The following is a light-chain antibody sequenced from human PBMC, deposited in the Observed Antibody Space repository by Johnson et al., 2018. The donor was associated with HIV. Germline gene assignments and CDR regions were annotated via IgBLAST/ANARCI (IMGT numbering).Light chain of an antibody. J-gene: IGLJ1*01. CDR2: DNN. CDR1: SSDIGNNY. V-gene: IGLV1-51*01. Sequence: QSVLTQPPSLSAAPGQKVTISCSGSSSDIGNNYVSWYQHLPGTATKLLIYDNNKRPSGIPDRFSGSKSGTSATLGITGLQTGDEADYYCGTWDSSLSQGVFGTGTKVTVL. CDR3: GTWDSSLSQGV.